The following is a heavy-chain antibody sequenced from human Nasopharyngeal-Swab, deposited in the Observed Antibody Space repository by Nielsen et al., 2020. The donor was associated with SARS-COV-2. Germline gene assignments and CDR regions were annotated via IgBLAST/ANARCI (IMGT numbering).Heavy chain of an antibody. CDR3: ARGRRVVRGVIITNYYYYYYVDV. CDR2: INHSGNT. V-gene: IGHV4-34*01. J-gene: IGHJ6*03. D-gene: IGHD3-10*01. Sequence: PGKGLEWIGEINHSGNTNYNPSLKSRVTISVDTSKNQFSLKLSSVTAADTAVYYCARGRRVVRGVIITNYYYYYYVDVWGKGTTVTVSS.